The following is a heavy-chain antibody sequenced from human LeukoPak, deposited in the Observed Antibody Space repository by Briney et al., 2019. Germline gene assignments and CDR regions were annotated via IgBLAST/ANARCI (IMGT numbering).Heavy chain of an antibody. D-gene: IGHD2-2*01. CDR1: GFTFSSYG. CDR2: ISGSGGST. V-gene: IGHV3-23*01. J-gene: IGHJ5*02. Sequence: GGSLRLSCAASGFTFSSYGMSWVRQAPGKGLEWVSAISGSGGSTYYADSVKGRFTISRDNSKNTLYLQMNSLKTEDTAVYYCTTEPPMDFFVVLPAWGQGTLVTVSS. CDR3: TTEPPMDFFVVLPA.